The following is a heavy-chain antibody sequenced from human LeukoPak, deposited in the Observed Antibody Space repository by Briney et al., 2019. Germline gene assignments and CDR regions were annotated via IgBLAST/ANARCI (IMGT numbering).Heavy chain of an antibody. V-gene: IGHV4-4*07. CDR1: GGFISSYY. J-gene: IGHJ4*02. CDR2: IYTSGST. Sequence: SETLSLTCTVSGGFISSYYWSSVRQPAGKGLEWLGRIYTSGSTNYNPSLKSRVTMSVDTSKNQLSLKLSSVTAAYSGVNYRPRYRGYGSSNFSSPCDYWGQGTLVTVSS. CDR3: PRYRGYGSSNFSSPCDY. D-gene: IGHD2-2*01.